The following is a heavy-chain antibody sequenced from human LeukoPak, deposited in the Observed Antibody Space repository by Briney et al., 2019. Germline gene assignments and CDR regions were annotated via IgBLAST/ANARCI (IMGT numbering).Heavy chain of an antibody. CDR3: ARHYFPAEGSWLVY. V-gene: IGHV4-59*08. D-gene: IGHD6-13*01. CDR2: IYYSGST. CDR1: GGSISSYY. J-gene: IGHJ4*02. Sequence: SETLSLTCTVSGGSISSYYWSWIRQPPGKGLEWIGCIYYSGSTNYNPSLKSRVTISVDTSKNQFSLKLSSVTAADTAVYYCARHYFPAEGSWLVYWGQGTLVTVSS.